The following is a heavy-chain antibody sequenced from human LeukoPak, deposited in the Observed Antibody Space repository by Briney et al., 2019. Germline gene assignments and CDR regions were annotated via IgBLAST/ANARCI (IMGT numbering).Heavy chain of an antibody. D-gene: IGHD6-13*01. V-gene: IGHV4-31*03. CDR1: GGSISSGGYY. J-gene: IGHJ6*02. CDR3: ARDSSSPRRPDHYGMDV. CDR2: IYYSGST. Sequence: PSQTLSLTCTVSGGSISSGGYYWSWLRQHPGKGLEWIGYIYYSGSTYYNPSLKSRVTISVDTSKNQFSLKLSSVTAADTAVYYCARDSSSPRRPDHYGMDVWGQGTTVTVSS.